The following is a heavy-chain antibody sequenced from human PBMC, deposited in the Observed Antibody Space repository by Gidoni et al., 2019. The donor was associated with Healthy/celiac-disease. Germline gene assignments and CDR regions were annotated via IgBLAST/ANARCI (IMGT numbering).Heavy chain of an antibody. CDR2: ISYDGSNK. Sequence: QVQLVESGGGVVQSGRSLRLPCAASGFTFSSYGMHWVRQAPGKGLEWVAVISYDGSNKYYADSVKGRFTISRDNAKNTLYLQMNSLRAEDTAVYYCAKVPITMIVANWFDPWGQGTLVTVSS. D-gene: IGHD3-22*01. V-gene: IGHV3-30*18. CDR3: AKVPITMIVANWFDP. CDR1: GFTFSSYG. J-gene: IGHJ5*02.